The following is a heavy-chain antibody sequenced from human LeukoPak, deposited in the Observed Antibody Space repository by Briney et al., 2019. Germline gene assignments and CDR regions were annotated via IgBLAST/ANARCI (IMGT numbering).Heavy chain of an antibody. J-gene: IGHJ4*02. CDR3: ARSQVYSDFWSGYYI. CDR1: GYTFTSYG. V-gene: IGHV1-18*01. D-gene: IGHD3-3*01. CDR2: ISAYNGNT. Sequence: ASVKVSCKASGYTFTSYGISWVRQAPGQGLEWMGWISAYNGNTNYAQKLQGRVTMTTDTSTSTAYMELRSLGSDDTAVYYCARSQVYSDFWSGYYIWGQGTLVTVSS.